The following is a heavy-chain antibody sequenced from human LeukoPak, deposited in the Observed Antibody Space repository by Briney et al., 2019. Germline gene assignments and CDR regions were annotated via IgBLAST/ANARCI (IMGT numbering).Heavy chain of an antibody. J-gene: IGHJ3*02. CDR1: GFTFSSYA. V-gene: IGHV3-23*01. CDR2: ISGSGGST. D-gene: IGHD3-22*01. Sequence: PGGSLRLSCAASGFTFSSYAMSWVRQAPGKGLEWVSAISGSGGSTYNADSVKGRFTISRDNSKNTLYLQMNSLRAEDTAVYYCAKRQYYDSGQYAFDIWGQGTMVTVSS. CDR3: AKRQYYDSGQYAFDI.